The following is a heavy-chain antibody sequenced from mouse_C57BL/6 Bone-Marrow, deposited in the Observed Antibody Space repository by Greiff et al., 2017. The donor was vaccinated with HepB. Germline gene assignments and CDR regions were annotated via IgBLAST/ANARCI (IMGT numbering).Heavy chain of an antibody. CDR1: GYTFTSYW. Sequence: QVQLQQSGAELVMPGASVKLSCKASGYTFTSYWMHWVKQRPGQGLEWIGEIDPSDSYTNYNQKFKGKSTLTVDKSSSTAYMQLSSLTSEDSAVYYCAREGHYYGSSEAMDYWGQGTSVTVSS. J-gene: IGHJ4*01. CDR2: IDPSDSYT. D-gene: IGHD1-1*01. CDR3: AREGHYYGSSEAMDY. V-gene: IGHV1-69*01.